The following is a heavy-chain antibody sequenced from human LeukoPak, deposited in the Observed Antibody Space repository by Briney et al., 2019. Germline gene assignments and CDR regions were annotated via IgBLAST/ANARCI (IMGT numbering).Heavy chain of an antibody. CDR1: GTPIDVGY. CDR3: AKESGGWPVS. V-gene: IGHV4-59*08. CDR2: IYYSGAT. Sequence: SETLTLSCAVSGTPIDVGYWSWFRQPPGKGLQWIGEIYYSGATKYNPALTSRVTISIQVMKSTLSLTMTSVTSADTAVYFCAKESGGWPVSWGQGTLVTVSP. J-gene: IGHJ5*02. D-gene: IGHD6-19*01.